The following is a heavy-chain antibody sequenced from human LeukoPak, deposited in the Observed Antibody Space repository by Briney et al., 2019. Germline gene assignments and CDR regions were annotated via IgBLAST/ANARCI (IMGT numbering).Heavy chain of an antibody. V-gene: IGHV1-58*01. CDR1: GFTFTSSA. D-gene: IGHD6-19*01. CDR2: IVVGSGNT. J-gene: IGHJ4*02. Sequence: GTSVKVSCKASGFTFTSSAVQWVRQARGQRLEWIGWIVVGSGNTNYAQKFQERVTITRDMSTSTAYMELSSLRSEDRAVYYCAADRGYSSGWQLDYWGQGTLVTVSS. CDR3: AADRGYSSGWQLDY.